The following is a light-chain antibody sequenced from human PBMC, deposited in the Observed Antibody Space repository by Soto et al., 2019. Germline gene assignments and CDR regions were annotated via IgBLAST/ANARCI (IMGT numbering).Light chain of an antibody. CDR2: DAS. CDR1: QDISNY. CDR3: QQYDTRPPT. J-gene: IGKJ3*01. V-gene: IGKV1-33*01. Sequence: DIQMTQSPSSLSASVGDRVTITCQASQDISNYLNWYQQKPGKAPKLLMSDASILETGVPSRFSGSGSGTSFTVTISGLEPEDIATYYCQQYDTRPPTFGPGTKVDLK.